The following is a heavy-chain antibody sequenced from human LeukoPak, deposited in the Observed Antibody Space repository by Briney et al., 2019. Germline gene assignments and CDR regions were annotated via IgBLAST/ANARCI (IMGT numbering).Heavy chain of an antibody. D-gene: IGHD3-16*01. J-gene: IGHJ4*02. V-gene: IGHV1-2*02. CDR3: ATQRGSYLWGTDFDY. Sequence: ASVTVSCKASGYTFTSYYMHWVRQAPGQGLEWMGWINPNSGDTKYAQKFQGRVTMTRDTSISTAYMELSRLRSDDTAVYYCATQRGSYLWGTDFDYWGQGTLVTVSS. CDR1: GYTFTSYY. CDR2: INPNSGDT.